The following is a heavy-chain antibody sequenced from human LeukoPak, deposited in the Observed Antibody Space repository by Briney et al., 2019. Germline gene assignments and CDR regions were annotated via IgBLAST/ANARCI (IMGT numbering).Heavy chain of an antibody. Sequence: ASVKVSCKASGYTFITYGVLWVRQAPGKGFEWLGWISGQHGKTTYAQKFQDRVIMTTDTSTSTAYMELRSLTSDDTGVYFCARGGSGWFGALEFDYWGQGTLVTVSS. CDR3: ARGGSGWFGALEFDY. V-gene: IGHV1-18*01. CDR1: GYTFITYG. CDR2: ISGQHGKT. D-gene: IGHD3-10*01. J-gene: IGHJ4*02.